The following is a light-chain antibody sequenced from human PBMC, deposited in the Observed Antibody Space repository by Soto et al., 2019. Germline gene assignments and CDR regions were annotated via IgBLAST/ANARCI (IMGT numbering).Light chain of an antibody. CDR2: RAS. V-gene: IGKV1-5*03. J-gene: IGKJ1*01. Sequence: DIQMTQFPSTLPASVGDTVTITCWASQTVDTWLAWYQQKPGKAPSLLIYRASSLESGVPSRFSGSGSGTEFTLTIRSLQPDDFASYYCQQYNNYPRTFGQGTKVDIK. CDR3: QQYNNYPRT. CDR1: QTVDTW.